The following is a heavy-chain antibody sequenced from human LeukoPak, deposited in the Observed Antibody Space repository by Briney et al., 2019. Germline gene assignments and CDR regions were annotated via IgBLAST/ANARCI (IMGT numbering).Heavy chain of an antibody. V-gene: IGHV4-30-4*01. CDR1: GGSISSGDYY. J-gene: IGHJ5*02. D-gene: IGHD3-3*01. Sequence: SQTLSLTCTVSGGSISSGDYYWSWIRQPPGEGLEWIGYIYYSGSTYYNPSLKSRVTISVDTSKNPFSLQLSSVTAADTAVYYCARHVEVRSGYYFWFDPWGQGPLVTVS. CDR2: IYYSGST. CDR3: ARHVEVRSGYYFWFDP.